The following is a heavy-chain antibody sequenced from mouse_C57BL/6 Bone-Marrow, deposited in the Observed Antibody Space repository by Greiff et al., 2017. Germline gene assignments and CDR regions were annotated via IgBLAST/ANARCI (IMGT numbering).Heavy chain of an antibody. D-gene: IGHD2-5*01. J-gene: IGHJ2*01. CDR2: IYPGDGDT. CDR3: ARCYSNCFDY. CDR1: GYAFSSSW. V-gene: IGHV1-82*01. Sequence: VMLVESGPELVKPGASVKISCKASGYAFSSSWMNWVKQRPGKGLEWIGRIYPGDGDTNYNGKFKGKATLTADKSSSTAYMQLSSLTSEDSAVYFCARCYSNCFDYWGQGTTLTVSS.